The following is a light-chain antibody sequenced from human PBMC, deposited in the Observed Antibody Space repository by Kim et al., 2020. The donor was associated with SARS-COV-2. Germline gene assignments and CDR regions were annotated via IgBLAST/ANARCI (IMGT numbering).Light chain of an antibody. V-gene: IGKV3-15*01. CDR1: QSISSN. Sequence: EIVMTQSPATLSVSPGERATLSCRASQSISSNLAWYQQKPGQASRLLIYGASTRATDIPVRFSGSGSGTEFTLTISSLQSEDFVVYYCQQYHNMQTFGQGTKLEI. CDR3: QQYHNMQT. CDR2: GAS. J-gene: IGKJ2*01.